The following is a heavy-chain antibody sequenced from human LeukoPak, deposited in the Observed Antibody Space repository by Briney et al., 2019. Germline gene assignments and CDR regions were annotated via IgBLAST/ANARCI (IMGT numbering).Heavy chain of an antibody. D-gene: IGHD4-11*01. J-gene: IGHJ6*03. CDR2: IRYDGSNK. CDR3: AKIYSNYPYYYSMDV. V-gene: IGHV3-30*02. Sequence: GGSLRLSCAASGFTFSSYGMHWVRQAPGKGLEWVAFIRYDGSNKYYADSVKGRFTISRDNSKNTLYLQMNSLRAEDTAVYYCAKIYSNYPYYYSMDVWGKGTTVTVSS. CDR1: GFTFSSYG.